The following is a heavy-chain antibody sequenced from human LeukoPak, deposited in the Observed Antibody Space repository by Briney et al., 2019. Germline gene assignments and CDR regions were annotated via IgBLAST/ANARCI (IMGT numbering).Heavy chain of an antibody. V-gene: IGHV5-51*01. CDR1: GYNFTTYW. J-gene: IGHJ6*02. D-gene: IGHD3-10*01. CDR3: ARQRDYFGSGSYYNDDYYGMDV. CDR2: IYPGDSDT. Sequence: PGESLKISCKGSGYNFTTYWIGWVRQMPGKGLEWMGIIYPGDSDTRYSPSFQGQVITSADTSISTAYLQWSSLKASDTAMYYCARQRDYFGSGSYYNDDYYGMDVWGQGTSVTVSS.